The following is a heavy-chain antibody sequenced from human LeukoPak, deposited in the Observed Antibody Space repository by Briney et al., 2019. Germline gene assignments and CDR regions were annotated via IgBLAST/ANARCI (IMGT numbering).Heavy chain of an antibody. Sequence: GGSLRLSCAASGFSFSDYYMSWIRQAPGKGLEWVSYMSNSGSTIYYADSVKGRFTISRDNSKNTLYLEMNSLRAKDTAVYYCAKGLGDFGRTGGFDIWGQGTMVTVSP. V-gene: IGHV3-11*01. CDR3: AKGLGDFGRTGGFDI. CDR1: GFSFSDYY. D-gene: IGHD2-21*02. CDR2: MSNSGSTI. J-gene: IGHJ3*02.